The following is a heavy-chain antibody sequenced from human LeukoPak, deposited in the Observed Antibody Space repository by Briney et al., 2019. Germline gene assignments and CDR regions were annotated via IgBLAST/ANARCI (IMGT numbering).Heavy chain of an antibody. CDR3: ARGGLEPVDY. V-gene: IGHV3-74*01. D-gene: IGHD1-14*01. CDR1: GYTFSIYW. CDR2: INEDGRTT. J-gene: IGHJ4*02. Sequence: GGSLRLSCAPSGYTFSIYWMHCVRQAPGRGGVWVSRINEDGRTTSYADSVKGRFTISRDNVKNTLYLQMNGLRAEDTAVYYWARGGLEPVDYWGEGTLVTVSS.